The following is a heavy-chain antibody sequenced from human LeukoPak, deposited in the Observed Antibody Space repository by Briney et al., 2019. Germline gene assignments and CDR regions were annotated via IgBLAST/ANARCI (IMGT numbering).Heavy chain of an antibody. V-gene: IGHV3-49*03. D-gene: IGHD1-7*01. CDR3: TRLGGPDNWNYLYYFDY. J-gene: IGHJ4*02. CDR1: GFTVGDYA. Sequence: PGGSLRLSCTVSGFTVGDYAMSWFRQAPGKGLEWVGFIRGKGYGGTTDYAASVKDRFTISRDDSKSIVYLQMNSLKTEDTAFYYCTRLGGPDNWNYLYYFDYWGQGTLVTVSS. CDR2: IRGKGYGGTT.